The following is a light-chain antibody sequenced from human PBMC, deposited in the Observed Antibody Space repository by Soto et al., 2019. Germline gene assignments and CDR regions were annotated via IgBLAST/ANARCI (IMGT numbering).Light chain of an antibody. Sequence: QPVLSQPPSASGTPGQGVTISCSGSSINIGGNYVYWYQQFPGTAPRLVIYRNDQRPSGVPDRFSGSKSGTSASLAISGLRSEDEAYYYCATWDDSLSGRIFGGGTKVTVL. J-gene: IGLJ2*01. CDR2: RND. CDR1: SINIGGNY. V-gene: IGLV1-47*01. CDR3: ATWDDSLSGRI.